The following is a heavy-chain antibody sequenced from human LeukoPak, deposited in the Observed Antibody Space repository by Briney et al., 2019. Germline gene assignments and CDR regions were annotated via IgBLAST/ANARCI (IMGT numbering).Heavy chain of an antibody. Sequence: GGSLRLSCAASGFTLSDYYMSWIRQAPGKGLEWVSYISSSGSTIYYADSVKGRFTISRDNAKNSLYLQMNSLRAEDTAVYYCARIYGSGSYTVDYWGQGTLVTVSS. V-gene: IGHV3-11*01. CDR3: ARIYGSGSYTVDY. CDR2: ISSSGSTI. CDR1: GFTLSDYY. J-gene: IGHJ4*02. D-gene: IGHD3-10*01.